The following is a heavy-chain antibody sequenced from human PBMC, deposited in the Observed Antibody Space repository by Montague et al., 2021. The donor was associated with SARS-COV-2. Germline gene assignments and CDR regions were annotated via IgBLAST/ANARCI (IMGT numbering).Heavy chain of an antibody. Sequence: SETLSLTCAAYGGSVSDYYWSWIRQPPGKGLAWIGEINHSWSTNYNPSLKSRVTTSVDTSRNQFSLKLTSVTAADTAVYYCARGPRITMIVVVITDIWFDPWGQGTLVTVSS. J-gene: IGHJ5*02. CDR2: INHSWST. CDR3: ARGPRITMIVVVITDIWFDP. V-gene: IGHV4-34*01. CDR1: GGSVSDYY. D-gene: IGHD3-22*01.